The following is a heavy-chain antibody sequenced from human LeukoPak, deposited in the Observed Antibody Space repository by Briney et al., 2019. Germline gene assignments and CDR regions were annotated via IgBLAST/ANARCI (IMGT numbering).Heavy chain of an antibody. V-gene: IGHV4-4*07. CDR3: AREGYSSGWYYFDY. Sequence: SETLSLTCTVSGGSISSYYWSWIRQPAGKGLEWIGRIYTSGGTNYKSSLKSRVTMSVDTSKNQFSLKLSSVTAADTAVYYCAREGYSSGWYYFDYWGQGTLVTVSS. J-gene: IGHJ4*02. D-gene: IGHD6-19*01. CDR2: IYTSGGT. CDR1: GGSISSYY.